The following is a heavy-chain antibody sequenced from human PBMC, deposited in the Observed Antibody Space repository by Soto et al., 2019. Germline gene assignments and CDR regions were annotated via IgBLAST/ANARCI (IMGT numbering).Heavy chain of an antibody. Sequence: LXLSCAASAFTFSNYLMTWVRQAPGKGLEWVANIKEDGSEKHYVDSVKGRFTISRDNAKNSLYLQMNSLRVEDTAVYFCSRDVVVGAKALNYWGQGALVTVS. V-gene: IGHV3-7*01. CDR1: AFTFSNYL. CDR2: IKEDGSEK. J-gene: IGHJ4*02. CDR3: SRDVVVGAKALNY. D-gene: IGHD2-15*01.